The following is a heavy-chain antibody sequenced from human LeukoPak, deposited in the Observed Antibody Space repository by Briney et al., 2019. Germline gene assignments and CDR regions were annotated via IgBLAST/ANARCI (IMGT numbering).Heavy chain of an antibody. CDR3: ARSGGGYTATILGYFFDS. CDR2: IYSKGST. V-gene: IGHV4-59*02. J-gene: IGHJ4*02. CDR1: GGSVMIYY. D-gene: IGHD5-18*01. Sequence: SETLSLTCTVSGGSVMIYYWSWVRQPPGKRLEWLGYIYSKGSTNFRPSLKSRLPISVDTSKNQFSLKLTSVTAADTDVYSCARSGGGYTATILGYFFDSWGQGALVTVSS.